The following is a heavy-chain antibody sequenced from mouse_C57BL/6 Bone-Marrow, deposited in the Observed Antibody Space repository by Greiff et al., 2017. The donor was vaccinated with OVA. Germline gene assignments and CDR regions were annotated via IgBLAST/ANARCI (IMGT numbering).Heavy chain of an antibody. D-gene: IGHD1-1*01. CDR3: ARDNYYDSSPFAY. CDR1: GYTFTSYW. J-gene: IGHJ3*01. Sequence: QVQLQQPGAELVKPGASVKLSCKASGYTFTSYWLHWVKQRPGRGLEWIGRIDPNSGGTKYNEKFKSKATLTVDKPSSTAYMQISILTSEDSAVYYFARDNYYDSSPFAYWGQGTLVTVSA. CDR2: IDPNSGGT. V-gene: IGHV1-72*01.